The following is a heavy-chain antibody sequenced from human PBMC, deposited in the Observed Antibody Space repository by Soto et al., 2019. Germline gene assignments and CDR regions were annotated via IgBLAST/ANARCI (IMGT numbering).Heavy chain of an antibody. V-gene: IGHV1-18*01. CDR1: GYTFTSYG. Sequence: GASVKVSCKASGYTFTSYGISWVRQAPGQGLEWMGWISAYNGNTNYAQKLQGRVTMTTDTSTSTAYMELRSLRSDDTAVYYCARVDSNNPNYYYYGMDVWGQGTTVNVSS. J-gene: IGHJ6*02. CDR2: ISAYNGNT. CDR3: ARVDSNNPNYYYYGMDV. D-gene: IGHD4-4*01.